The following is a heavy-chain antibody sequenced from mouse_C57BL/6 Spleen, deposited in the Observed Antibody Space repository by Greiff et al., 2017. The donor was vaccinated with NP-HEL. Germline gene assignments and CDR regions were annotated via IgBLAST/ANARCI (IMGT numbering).Heavy chain of an antibody. J-gene: IGHJ4*01. CDR1: GYTFTSYV. CDR3: ARVRIYGYDDAMDY. Sequence: VKLQESGPELVKPGASVKMSCKASGYTFTSYVMHWVKQRPGRGLEWIGRIDPNSGGTKYNEKFKSKATLTVDKPSSTAYMQLSSLTSEDSAVYYCARVRIYGYDDAMDYWGQGTSVTVSS. D-gene: IGHD2-2*01. V-gene: IGHV1-72*01. CDR2: IDPNSGGT.